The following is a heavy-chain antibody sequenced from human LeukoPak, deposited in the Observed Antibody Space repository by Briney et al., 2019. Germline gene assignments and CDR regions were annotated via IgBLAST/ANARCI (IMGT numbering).Heavy chain of an antibody. CDR1: GYTFTDYY. Sequence: ASVKVSCKASGYTFTDYYFHWVRQATGQGLEWRGWINPNSGGTVYAQNYQGRVTMTRDTSISIVYMDLSSLRSDDTAVYYCVPSADLYYFDYWGQGTQVTVSS. V-gene: IGHV1-2*02. J-gene: IGHJ4*02. D-gene: IGHD2-2*01. CDR3: VPSADLYYFDY. CDR2: INPNSGGT.